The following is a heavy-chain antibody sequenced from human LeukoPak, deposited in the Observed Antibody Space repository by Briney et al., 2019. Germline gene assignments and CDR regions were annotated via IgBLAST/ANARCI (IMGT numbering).Heavy chain of an antibody. J-gene: IGHJ4*02. CDR3: VRDLTGGSGD. Sequence: ASVKVSCKASGYTFTDYYMHWVRQAPGQTFEWLAWINPKSGDTHYTQKFQGRVTVTTDTSITSVYMELSGLQSDDTAVYYCVRDLTGGSGDWGQGTPVTVSS. D-gene: IGHD6-19*01. CDR1: GYTFTDYY. CDR2: INPKSGDT. V-gene: IGHV1-2*02.